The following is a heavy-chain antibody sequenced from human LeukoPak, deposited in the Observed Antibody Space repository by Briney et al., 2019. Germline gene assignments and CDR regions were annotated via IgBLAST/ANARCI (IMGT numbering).Heavy chain of an antibody. J-gene: IGHJ5*02. Sequence: GGSLRLSCAACGFAFSSYAMSWLRQAPGKGLEWVSTIHDDGGKSYYADSVKGRFTISRDNSRNTLNLQMDGLRAEDTALYYCARDWRSQGKDTSGSYFAPLNHWGQGTQVTVSS. V-gene: IGHV3-23*01. D-gene: IGHD3-10*01. CDR1: GFAFSSYA. CDR2: IHDDGGKS. CDR3: ARDWRSQGKDTSGSYFAPLNH.